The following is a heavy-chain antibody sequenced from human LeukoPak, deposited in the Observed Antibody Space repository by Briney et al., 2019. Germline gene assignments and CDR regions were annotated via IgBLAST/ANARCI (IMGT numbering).Heavy chain of an antibody. D-gene: IGHD4-17*01. Sequence: GGSLRLSCAASGFTFSSYGMTWVRQAPGKGLEWVSYISSSSSTIYYADSVKGRFTISRDNAKNSLYLQMNSLQTEDTAVYYCTRGDGDYGGYWGQGTLVTVSS. CDR2: ISSSSSTI. CDR3: TRGDGDYGGY. J-gene: IGHJ4*02. V-gene: IGHV3-48*04. CDR1: GFTFSSYG.